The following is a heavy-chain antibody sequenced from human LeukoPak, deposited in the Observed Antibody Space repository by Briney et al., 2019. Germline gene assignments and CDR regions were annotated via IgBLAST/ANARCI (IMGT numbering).Heavy chain of an antibody. V-gene: IGHV3-7*01. D-gene: IGHD2-15*01. CDR3: ARGLLSNIY. CDR1: GFTFSGYW. CDR2: IKEDGSEK. J-gene: IGHJ4*02. Sequence: GGSLRLSCAASGFTFSGYWMTWVRQAPGKGLEWVANIKEDGSEKYYVDSVKGRFTISRDNAKNSLFLQVNSLRGEDTAVFYCARGLLSNIYWGQGTLVTVSS.